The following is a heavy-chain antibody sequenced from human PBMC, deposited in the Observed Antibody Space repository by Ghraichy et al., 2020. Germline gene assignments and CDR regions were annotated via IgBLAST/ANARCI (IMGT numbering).Heavy chain of an antibody. D-gene: IGHD3-10*01. V-gene: IGHV3-49*04. CDR2: IGSQAYGETT. CDR1: GFTFGDSA. CDR3: TRASRRITLVGGVIKFIVTALYN. Sequence: GGSLRLSCTSSGFTFGDSAMTWVRQAPGKGLEWVSFIGSQAYGETTEYAASVKGTVTVSRDDSKGIAYLQMNSLKAEDTAVYYCTRASRRITLVGGVIKFIVTALYNWGLGTMFTVSS. J-gene: IGHJ3*02.